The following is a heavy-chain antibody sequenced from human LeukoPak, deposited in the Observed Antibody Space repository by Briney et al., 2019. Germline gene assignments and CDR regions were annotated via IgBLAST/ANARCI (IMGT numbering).Heavy chain of an antibody. D-gene: IGHD3-10*01. CDR3: ASNYGSGVEGPYYYYMDV. V-gene: IGHV4-4*07. J-gene: IGHJ6*03. CDR1: GGSISSYY. CDR2: IYTSGST. Sequence: PSETLSLTCTASGGSISSYYWSWIRQPAGKGLEWIGRIYTSGSTNYNPSLKSRVTMSVDTSKNQFSLKLSSVTAADTAVYYCASNYGSGVEGPYYYYMDVWGKGTTVTVSS.